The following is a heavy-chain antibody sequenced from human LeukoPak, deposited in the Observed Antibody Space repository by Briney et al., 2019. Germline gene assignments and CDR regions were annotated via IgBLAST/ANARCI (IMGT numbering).Heavy chain of an antibody. D-gene: IGHD5-18*01. CDR2: IYSSGSS. CDR3: ARQYSYGSFDY. J-gene: IGHJ4*02. V-gene: IGHV4-61*02. CDR1: GGSISSGNFY. Sequence: SETLSLTCTVSGGSISSGNFYWSWIRQPAGKGLEWIGRIYSSGSSDYNPSLKSRVTISVDTSKNQFSLKLSSVTAADTAVYYCARQYSYGSFDYWGQGTLVTVSS.